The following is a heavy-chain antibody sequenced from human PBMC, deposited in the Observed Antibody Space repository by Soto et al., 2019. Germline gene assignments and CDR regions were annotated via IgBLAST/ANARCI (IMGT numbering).Heavy chain of an antibody. V-gene: IGHV1-8*01. CDR1: GYTFTSYD. Sequence: ASVKVSCKASGYTFTSYDIHWVRQATGQGLEWMGWMNTHSNVTDCAQRFQGRVTLTWNTSISTAYMELSSLKFDDTAVYYCARQVVEVVETTSLWFDPWGLGTLVTVSS. CDR3: ARQVVEVVETTSLWFDP. D-gene: IGHD2-15*01. CDR2: MNTHSNVT. J-gene: IGHJ5*02.